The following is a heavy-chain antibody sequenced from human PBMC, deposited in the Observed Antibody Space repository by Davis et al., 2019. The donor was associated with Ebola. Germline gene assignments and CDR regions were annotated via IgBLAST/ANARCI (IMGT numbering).Heavy chain of an antibody. Sequence: PGGSLRLSCAASGFSFSSHWMHWVRQAPGSGLVWVSRLNTDGSRTTYADSVQGRFTISRDNAKNTLYLQMDSLTPEDTAVYYCARDEINSRAFGYWDQGTLVTVSS. V-gene: IGHV3-74*01. CDR3: ARDEINSRAFGY. CDR2: LNTDGSRT. D-gene: IGHD3-10*01. CDR1: GFSFSSHW. J-gene: IGHJ4*02.